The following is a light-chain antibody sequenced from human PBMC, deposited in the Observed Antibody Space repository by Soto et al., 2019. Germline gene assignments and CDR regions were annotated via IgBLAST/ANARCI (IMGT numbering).Light chain of an antibody. J-gene: IGKJ1*01. Sequence: DIQMTQSPSTPSASVGDRVTITCRASQSISSWLAWYQQKPGKVPKLLIYHASSLESGVPSRFSGSGSGTEFTLTISGLQPDDSATYYCQQYNSYRTFGQGTKVDIK. V-gene: IGKV1-5*01. CDR1: QSISSW. CDR3: QQYNSYRT. CDR2: HAS.